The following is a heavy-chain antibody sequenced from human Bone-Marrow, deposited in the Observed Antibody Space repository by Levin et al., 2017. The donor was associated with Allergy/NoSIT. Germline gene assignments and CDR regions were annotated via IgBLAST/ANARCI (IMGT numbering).Heavy chain of an antibody. CDR3: ARDLWGYYGSGTPFDP. V-gene: IGHV1-69*13. CDR2: IIPIFGTA. CDR1: GGTFSSYA. J-gene: IGHJ5*02. D-gene: IGHD3-10*01. Sequence: SVKVSCKASGGTFSSYAISWVRQAPGQGLEWMGGIIPIFGTANYAQKFQGRVTITADESTSTAYMELSSLRSEDTAVYYCARDLWGYYGSGTPFDPWGQGTLVTVSS.